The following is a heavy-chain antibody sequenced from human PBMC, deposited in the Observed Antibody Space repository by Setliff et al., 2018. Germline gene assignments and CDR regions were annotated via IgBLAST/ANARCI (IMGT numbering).Heavy chain of an antibody. D-gene: IGHD1-26*01. Sequence: ASETLSLTCTVSGGSISSHYWSWIRQPPGKGLEWIGYINYSGSTTYNPSLKSRVTTSVDTSKNQFPRKLSYVPAADTAVYYCERAVGGSYRYWGGEVFDYWGQGTLVTVSS. CDR2: INYSGST. J-gene: IGHJ4*02. CDR3: ERAVGGSYRYWGGEVFDY. CDR1: GGSISSHY. V-gene: IGHV4-59*11.